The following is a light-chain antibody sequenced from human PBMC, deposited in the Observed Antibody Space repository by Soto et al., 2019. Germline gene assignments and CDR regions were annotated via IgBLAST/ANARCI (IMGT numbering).Light chain of an antibody. CDR3: QNYNGAPWT. V-gene: IGKV1-27*01. Sequence: DIPLTQSPSSLSASVGDRVTITCRASQDISTYLVWYQQKPGTVPKLLIFAASTLQSGVPSRFSGSGAGTEFTLTISSLQPEDVGTYYCQNYNGAPWTFGQGTKVELK. J-gene: IGKJ1*01. CDR1: QDISTY. CDR2: AAS.